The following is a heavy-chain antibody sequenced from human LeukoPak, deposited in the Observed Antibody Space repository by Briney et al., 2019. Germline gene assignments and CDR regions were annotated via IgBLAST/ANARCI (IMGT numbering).Heavy chain of an antibody. V-gene: IGHV4-30-2*01. Sequence: SETLSLTCTVSGGSISSGGYYWSWIRQPPGKGLEWIGYIYHSGSTYYNPSLKSRVTISVDRSKNQFSLKLSSVTAADPAVYYCARGMVAVAGTTDYRRQATLVTVSS. CDR1: GGSISSGGYY. J-gene: IGHJ4*02. CDR3: ARGMVAVAGTTDY. D-gene: IGHD6-19*01. CDR2: IYHSGST.